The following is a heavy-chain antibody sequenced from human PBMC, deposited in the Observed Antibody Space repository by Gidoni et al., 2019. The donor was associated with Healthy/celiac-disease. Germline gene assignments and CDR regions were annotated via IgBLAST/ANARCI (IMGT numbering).Heavy chain of an antibody. CDR1: GFTFSSYA. CDR2: ISGSGGST. CDR3: AKEPRQWPSYYFDY. Sequence: EVQLLESGGGLVQPGGSLRLSCAPSGFTFSSYAMSCVRMAPGKGLEWVSSISGSGGSTYYADSVKGRFTISRDNSKNTLYLQMNSLRAEDTAVYYCAKEPRQWPSYYFDYWGQGTLVTVSS. D-gene: IGHD6-19*01. V-gene: IGHV3-23*01. J-gene: IGHJ4*02.